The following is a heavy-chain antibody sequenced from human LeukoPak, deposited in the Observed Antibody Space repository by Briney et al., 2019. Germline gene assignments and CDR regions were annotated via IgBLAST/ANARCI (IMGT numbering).Heavy chain of an antibody. D-gene: IGHD3-10*01. CDR2: INPNSGGT. Sequence: ASVKVSCKASGYTFTGYYMHWVRQAPGQGLEWMGWINPNSGGTNYAQKFQGRVTMTRDTSISTAYMELSRLRSDDTAVYYCARDRYTMVRGVNTKYYFDYWGQGTLVTVSS. V-gene: IGHV1-2*02. CDR1: GYTFTGYY. CDR3: ARDRYTMVRGVNTKYYFDY. J-gene: IGHJ4*02.